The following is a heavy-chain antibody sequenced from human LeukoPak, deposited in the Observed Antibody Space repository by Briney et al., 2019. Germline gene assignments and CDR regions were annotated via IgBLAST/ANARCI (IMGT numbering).Heavy chain of an antibody. V-gene: IGHV1-18*01. CDR2: ISAYNGNT. CDR3: ARVSVKQQRGFFGY. CDR1: GYTFTSYG. J-gene: IGHJ4*02. Sequence: EASVKVSCKASGYTFTSYGISWVRQAPGQGLEWMGWISAYNGNTHYAQKLQGRVTMTTDTSTSTVYMELRSLRSEDTAVYYCARVSVKQQRGFFGYWGQGTLVTVSS. D-gene: IGHD6-13*01.